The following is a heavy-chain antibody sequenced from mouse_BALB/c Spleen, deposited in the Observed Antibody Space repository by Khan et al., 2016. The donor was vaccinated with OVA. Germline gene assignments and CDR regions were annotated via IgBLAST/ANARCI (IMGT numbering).Heavy chain of an antibody. V-gene: IGHV3-2*02. Sequence: EVQLQESGPGLLKPSQSLSLTCTVTGYSITSDYAWYWIRQFPGNQLEWMAYISYSGSTTYRPSLRSRISITRDTSTNQFFLQLTSVTSEDTAANYCGGRGLLLRYPDCFDYWGQGTTVTVSA. J-gene: IGHJ2*01. CDR2: ISYSGST. CDR3: GGRGLLLRYPDCFDY. D-gene: IGHD1-1*01. CDR1: GYSITSDYA.